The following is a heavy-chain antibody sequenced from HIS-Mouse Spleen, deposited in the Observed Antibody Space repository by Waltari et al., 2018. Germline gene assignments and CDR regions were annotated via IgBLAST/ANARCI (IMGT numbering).Heavy chain of an antibody. J-gene: IGHJ2*01. D-gene: IGHD6-13*01. CDR2: IYYSGST. V-gene: IGHV4-39*07. CDR3: AREIPYSSSWYDWYFDL. Sequence: QLQLQASGPGLVKPSETLSLTCPVPGCSIRRSSYYWGWIRPPPGKGLEWIGSIYYSGSTYYNPSLKSRVTISVDTSKNQFSLKLSSVTAADTAVYYCAREIPYSSSWYDWYFDLWGRDTLVTVSS. CDR1: GCSIRRSSYY.